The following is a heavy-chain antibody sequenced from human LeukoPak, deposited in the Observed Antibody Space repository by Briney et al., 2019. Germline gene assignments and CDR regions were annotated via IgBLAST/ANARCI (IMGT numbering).Heavy chain of an antibody. CDR2: IYYSGST. CDR3: ARSYYYDSSGYPDY. Sequence: PSETLSLTCAVSGGSISSYYRSWIRQPPGKGLEWIGYIYYSGSTNYNPSLKSRVTISVDTSKNQFSLKLSSVTAADTAVYYCARSYYYDSSGYPDYWGQGTLVTVSS. J-gene: IGHJ4*02. D-gene: IGHD3-22*01. V-gene: IGHV4-59*01. CDR1: GGSISSYY.